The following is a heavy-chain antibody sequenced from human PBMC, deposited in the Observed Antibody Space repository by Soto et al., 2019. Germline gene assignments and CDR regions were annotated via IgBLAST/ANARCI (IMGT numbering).Heavy chain of an antibody. CDR1: GFTFSSYG. CDR3: AKSHYYGSGSYWNYYYYYGMDV. CDR2: ISYDGSNK. D-gene: IGHD3-10*01. Sequence: VGSLTLSCAASGFTFSSYGMHWVRQPPGKGLEWVAVISYDGSNKYYADSVKGRFTISRDNSKNTLYLQMNSLRAEDTAVYYCAKSHYYGSGSYWNYYYYYGMDVWGQGTTVTVSS. V-gene: IGHV3-30*18. J-gene: IGHJ6*02.